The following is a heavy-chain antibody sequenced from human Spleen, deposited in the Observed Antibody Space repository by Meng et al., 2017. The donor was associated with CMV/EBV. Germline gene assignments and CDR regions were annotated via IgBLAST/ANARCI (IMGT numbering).Heavy chain of an antibody. CDR2: IRYDGNYK. V-gene: IGHV3-30*02. CDR1: GFSFSSYG. Sequence: GESLKISCAASGFSFSSYGMHWVRQAPGKGLEWVAFIRYDGNYKYYTDSVKGRFTISRDNSKNTLYLQMNSLRAEDTAVYYCAKESWGPYQLLPYGDNSPGVWGQGTLVTVSS. J-gene: IGHJ4*02. D-gene: IGHD2-2*01. CDR3: AKESWGPYQLLPYGDNSPGV.